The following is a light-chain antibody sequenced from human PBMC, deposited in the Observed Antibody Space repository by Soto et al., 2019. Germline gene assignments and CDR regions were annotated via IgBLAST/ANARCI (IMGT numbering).Light chain of an antibody. V-gene: IGKV3-15*01. J-gene: IGKJ1*01. CDR1: QSVDNK. CDR3: LQYYGWPNT. Sequence: ERVMTQSPAALSVSLGERATLSCRASQSVDNKLAWYQFKPGQAPRLLIYGASTRATGVRTRFSGSGSGTEFTLTIGSLQSEDFAVDYCLQYYGWPNTFGQGTEVEIK. CDR2: GAS.